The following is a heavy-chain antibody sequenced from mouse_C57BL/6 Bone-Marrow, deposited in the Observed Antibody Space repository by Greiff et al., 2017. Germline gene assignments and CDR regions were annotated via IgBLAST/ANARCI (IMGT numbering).Heavy chain of an antibody. J-gene: IGHJ1*03. CDR3: ARGGTTAPWYFDV. CDR2: LSYDGSN. Sequence: EVQLQESGPGLVKPSQSLSLTCSVTCYSITSGYYWNWIRQFPGNKLEWMGHLSYDGSNNYNPSLQNRISITRDTSKNQFFLKLNSVTTEDTATYYCARGGTTAPWYFDVWGTGTTVTVSS. CDR1: CYSITSGYY. V-gene: IGHV3-6*01. D-gene: IGHD1-2*01.